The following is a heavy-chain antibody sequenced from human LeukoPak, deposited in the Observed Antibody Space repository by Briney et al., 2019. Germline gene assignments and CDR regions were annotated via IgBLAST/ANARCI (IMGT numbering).Heavy chain of an antibody. CDR1: GGPISSTNW. D-gene: IGHD6-13*01. CDR2: IFHSGAT. V-gene: IGHV4-4*02. CDR3: ATLGSSPTYFYVGMNV. Sequence: PSETLSLTCAVSGGPISSTNWWSWVRPTPGKGLEWLGEIFHSGATNYSPSLKSRATISVDKSKNQFSLKLTSVTAADTAVYYCATLGSSPTYFYVGMNVWGQGTAVTVSS. J-gene: IGHJ6*02.